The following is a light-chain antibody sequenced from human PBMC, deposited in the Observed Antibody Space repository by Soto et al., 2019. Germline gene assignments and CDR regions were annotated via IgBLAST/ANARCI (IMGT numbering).Light chain of an antibody. V-gene: IGKV1-39*01. Sequence: DIQMTQSPSTLSGSVGDRVTITCRASQNIRTYLSWYQQKPGKAPKLLIYETSHLQSGVPSRFSGSGSGTDFSLTITSLQPEDFATYYCQESFYAPPTFGQGTKVDIK. J-gene: IGKJ1*01. CDR1: QNIRTY. CDR3: QESFYAPPT. CDR2: ETS.